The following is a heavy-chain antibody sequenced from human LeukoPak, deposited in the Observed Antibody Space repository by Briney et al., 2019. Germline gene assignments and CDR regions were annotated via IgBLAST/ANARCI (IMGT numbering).Heavy chain of an antibody. J-gene: IGHJ4*02. V-gene: IGHV3-9*01. CDR1: GFTFDDYA. CDR3: AKVHIVGATRGYFDY. D-gene: IGHD1-26*01. CDR2: ISWNSGAK. Sequence: GGSLRLSCAASGFTFDDYAMHWVRQAPGKGLEWLSGISWNSGAKIYADSVKGRFTISRDNAKNSLNLQMDSLRAEDTALYYCAKVHIVGATRGYFDYWGQGTLVTVSS.